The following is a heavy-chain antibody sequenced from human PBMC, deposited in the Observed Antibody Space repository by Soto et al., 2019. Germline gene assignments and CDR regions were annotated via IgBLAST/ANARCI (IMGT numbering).Heavy chain of an antibody. CDR3: ARDRWGSDYDFWSGSGTDAFDI. CDR1: SGSITMGGFA. J-gene: IGHJ3*02. Sequence: TSESLSLASTVSSGSITMGGFAWTWIRQHPGKGLEGIGYIYYSESTYYNPSLKSRVTISVDTSKSQFSLKLSSVTAADTAVYYCARDRWGSDYDFWSGSGTDAFDILGQGTMVTVSS. CDR2: IYYSEST. V-gene: IGHV4-31*03. D-gene: IGHD3-3*01.